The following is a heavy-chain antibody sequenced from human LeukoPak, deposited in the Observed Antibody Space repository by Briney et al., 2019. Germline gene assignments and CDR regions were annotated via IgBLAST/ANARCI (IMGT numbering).Heavy chain of an antibody. Sequence: QPGGSLRLSCAASGFTLSYYWMTWVRRAPGKGLEWVANIMQDGSEKYYVDSVKGRFTISRDNAKNSLYLQMNSLRAEDTAAYYCASHSAGYTTFFDYWGQGTLVTVSS. J-gene: IGHJ4*02. CDR1: GFTLSYYW. V-gene: IGHV3-7*02. CDR3: ASHSAGYTTFFDY. D-gene: IGHD5-24*01. CDR2: IMQDGSEK.